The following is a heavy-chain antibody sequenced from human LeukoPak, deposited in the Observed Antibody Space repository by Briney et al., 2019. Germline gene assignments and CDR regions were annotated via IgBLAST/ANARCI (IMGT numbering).Heavy chain of an antibody. CDR1: GFTFSTFA. D-gene: IGHD2-8*02. Sequence: GGSLRLSCEASGFTFSTFAMIWVRQPPGKGLEWVSSIFPSGGEIHYADSVRGRFTISRDNSKSTLSLQMNSLRAEDTAIYYCATYRQVLLPFESWGQGALVTVSS. V-gene: IGHV3-23*01. CDR3: ATYRQVLLPFES. J-gene: IGHJ4*02. CDR2: IFPSGGEI.